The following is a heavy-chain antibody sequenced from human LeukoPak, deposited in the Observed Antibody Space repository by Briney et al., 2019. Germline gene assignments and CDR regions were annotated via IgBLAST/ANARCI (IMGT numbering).Heavy chain of an antibody. CDR2: IIPIFGTA. D-gene: IGHD2-2*02. CDR3: ARDFGSIPGYRKDIVVVPAAILRV. Sequence: ASVKVSCKASGGTFSSYAISWVRQAPGQGLEWMGGIIPIFGTANYAQKFQGRVTITADESTSTAYMELSSLRSEDTAVYYCARDFGSIPGYRKDIVVVPAAILRVWGQGTLVTVSS. J-gene: IGHJ4*02. CDR1: GGTFSSYA. V-gene: IGHV1-69*13.